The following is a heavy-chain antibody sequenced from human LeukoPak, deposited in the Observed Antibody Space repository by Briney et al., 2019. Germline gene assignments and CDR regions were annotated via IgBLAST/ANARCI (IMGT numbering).Heavy chain of an antibody. CDR1: GGSFSGYY. D-gene: IGHD3-22*01. CDR2: INHSGST. J-gene: IGHJ5*02. Sequence: SETLSLTCAVYGGSFSGYYWSWIRQPPGKGLEWIGEINHSGSTNYNPSLKSRVTISVDTSKNQFSLKLSSVTAADTAVYYCARGRRYYDSSGYYNPWGQGTLVTVSS. CDR3: ARGRRYYDSSGYYNP. V-gene: IGHV4-34*01.